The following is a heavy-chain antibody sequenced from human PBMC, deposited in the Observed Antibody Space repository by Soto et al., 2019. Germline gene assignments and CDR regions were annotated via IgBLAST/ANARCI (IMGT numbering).Heavy chain of an antibody. Sequence: QVQLVESGGGVVHPGRSLRLSCVASVIDLENYGIHWVRQAPGEGLEWVAVISSDGTTKSYIDSVRGRFTIYRDNSRSTVFLQMNSLRREDTAMYYCVKDGGGVRYNYNIRGDSWGQGTQVTVSS. CDR1: VIDLENYG. CDR3: VKDGGGVRYNYNIRGDS. D-gene: IGHD5-18*01. V-gene: IGHV3-30*18. J-gene: IGHJ4*02. CDR2: ISSDGTTK.